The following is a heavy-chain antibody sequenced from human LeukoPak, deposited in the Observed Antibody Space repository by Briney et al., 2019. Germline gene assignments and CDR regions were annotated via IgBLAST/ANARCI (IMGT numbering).Heavy chain of an antibody. D-gene: IGHD2-21*02. CDR3: ARGARGVTAIPLVY. V-gene: IGHV3-21*01. J-gene: IGHJ4*02. CDR1: GFTFKTYS. Sequence: GGSLRLSCVVSGFTFKTYSMNWVRQAPGKGLEWVSSISGRSSFIYYADSVKGRFTISRDNAKNSLYLQMNSLRAEDTAVYYCARGARGVTAIPLVYWGQGTLVTVSS. CDR2: ISGRSSFI.